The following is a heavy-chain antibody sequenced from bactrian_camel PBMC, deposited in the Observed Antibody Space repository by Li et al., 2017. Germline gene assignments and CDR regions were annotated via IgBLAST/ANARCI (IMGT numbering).Heavy chain of an antibody. CDR3: ASDCAATFVIRAINPIFEH. J-gene: IGHJ4*01. CDR2: IYSDGSDL. Sequence: HVQLVESGGGLVQPGGSLRLSCATSGFTFSGYGMSWVRQAPGKGLEWVSGIYSDGSDLYYTDSVKGRFTISRGSTKNTYSLQMNNLKPEDTGTYYCASDCAATFVIRAINPIFEHWGQGTQVTVS. D-gene: IGHD4*01. V-gene: IGHV3S7*01. CDR1: GFTFSGYG.